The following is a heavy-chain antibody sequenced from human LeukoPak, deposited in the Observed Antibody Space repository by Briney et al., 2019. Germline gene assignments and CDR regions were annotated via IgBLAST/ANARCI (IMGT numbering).Heavy chain of an antibody. D-gene: IGHD6-13*01. CDR2: IYPGDSDT. V-gene: IGHV5-51*01. Sequence: GESLKISCKGSGYSFTSYWIGWVRQMPGKGLEWMGIIYPGDSDTRYSPSFQGQVTISADKSISTAYLQWSSLKASDTAMYYCARARSIAAAGNDAFDIWGQGTMVTVSS. CDR3: ARARSIAAAGNDAFDI. J-gene: IGHJ3*02. CDR1: GYSFTSYW.